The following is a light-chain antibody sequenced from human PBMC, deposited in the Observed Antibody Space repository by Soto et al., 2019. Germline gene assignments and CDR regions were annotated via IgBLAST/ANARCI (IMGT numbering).Light chain of an antibody. Sequence: DSQRPQSNSALSASLGDRVTITCRASHSIDTWLAWYQQRPGKAPNLLIYDASSLASGVPSRFSGGGSGTEFTLTISNLQPDDFGTYYCQQYKSYTPYTIGQGTKVDI. CDR1: HSIDTW. CDR3: QQYKSYTPYT. CDR2: DAS. V-gene: IGKV1-5*01. J-gene: IGKJ2*01.